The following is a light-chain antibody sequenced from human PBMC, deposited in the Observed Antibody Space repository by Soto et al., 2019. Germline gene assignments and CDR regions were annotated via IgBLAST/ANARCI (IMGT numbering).Light chain of an antibody. V-gene: IGKV3-20*01. CDR1: QSVISSY. CDR3: QQYGRSPLT. CDR2: GAS. Sequence: EIVLTQSPGTLSLSPGERATLSCSASQSVISSYLAWYQQKPGQAPRLLIYGASDRAAGIPDRFSGSGSGTDFTLTISRLETEDSAVYYCQQYGRSPLTFGGGPTVDSK. J-gene: IGKJ4*01.